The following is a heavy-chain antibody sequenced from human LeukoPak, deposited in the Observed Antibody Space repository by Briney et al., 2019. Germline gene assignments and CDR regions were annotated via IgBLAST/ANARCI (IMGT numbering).Heavy chain of an antibody. CDR2: MYNDANHGIT. V-gene: IGHV3-66*01. Sequence: GGSLRLSCAASGFTVSTNYMSWVRQAPGKGLEWVAVMYNDANHGITYYADSVKGRFTISRDNFKNTLYLQMNTLRAEDTAVYYCARENGYCSTTGCPSGYWGRGTLVTVSS. J-gene: IGHJ4*02. D-gene: IGHD2-2*03. CDR1: GFTVSTNY. CDR3: ARENGYCSTTGCPSGY.